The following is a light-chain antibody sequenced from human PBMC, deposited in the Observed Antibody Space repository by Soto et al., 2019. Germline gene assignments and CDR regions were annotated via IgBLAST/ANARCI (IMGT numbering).Light chain of an antibody. CDR3: QKYNSAPFT. Sequence: DIQMTQSPSSLSASVGDRVTITCRASQGLSNYLAWYQQKPGKVPKLLIYAASTLQSGVPSRFSGSGSGTDFTLTISSLQPEDVETYYYQKYNSAPFTFGPGTQVHIQ. V-gene: IGKV1-27*01. CDR2: AAS. J-gene: IGKJ3*01. CDR1: QGLSNY.